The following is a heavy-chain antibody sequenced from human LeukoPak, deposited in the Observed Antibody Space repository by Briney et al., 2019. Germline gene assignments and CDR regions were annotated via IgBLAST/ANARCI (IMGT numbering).Heavy chain of an antibody. J-gene: IGHJ4*02. D-gene: IGHD4-17*01. V-gene: IGHV3-74*01. CDR2: INSDGSST. CDR1: GFTFSSYW. Sequence: PGGSLRLSCAASGFTFSSYWMHWVRQAPGKGLVWVSRINSDGSSTSYADSVKGRFTISRDNSKNTLYLQMNSLRAEDTAVYYCARDPNYGDYPTHSDYWGQGTLVTVSS. CDR3: ARDPNYGDYPTHSDY.